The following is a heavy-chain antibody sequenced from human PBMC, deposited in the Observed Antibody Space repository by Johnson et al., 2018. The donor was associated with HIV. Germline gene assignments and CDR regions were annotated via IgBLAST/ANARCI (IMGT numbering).Heavy chain of an antibody. V-gene: IGHV3-7*02. CDR3: ARAPSRLRYFDWSEDAFDI. CDR2: IKQDGSEK. D-gene: IGHD3-9*01. J-gene: IGHJ3*02. CDR1: GFTFSSFW. Sequence: VQLVESGGGVVQPGRSPRLSCAASGFTFSSFWMTWVRQAPGKGLEWVANIKQDGSEKYYVDSVKGRFTISRDNSKNTLYLQMNSLRAEDTAVYYCARAPSRLRYFDWSEDAFDIWGQGTMVTVSS.